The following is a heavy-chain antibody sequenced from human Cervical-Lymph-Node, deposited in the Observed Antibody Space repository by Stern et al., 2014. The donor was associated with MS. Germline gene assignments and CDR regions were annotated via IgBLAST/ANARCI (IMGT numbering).Heavy chain of an antibody. D-gene: IGHD2/OR15-2a*01. CDR3: STEAYCDSQSCHYLGDAFDI. CDR1: GFTFKSAW. J-gene: IGHJ3*02. V-gene: IGHV3-15*01. CDR2: IKSKVDGGTT. Sequence: EVQLVESGGGLVKPGGSLRLSCAASGFTFKSAWMTWVRQAPGKGLEWIGRIKSKVDGGTTDYAPRVKGRFTVSRDDSKNTLFLQMNSLKTEDTAVYFCSTEAYCDSQSCHYLGDAFDIWGQGTMVIVSS.